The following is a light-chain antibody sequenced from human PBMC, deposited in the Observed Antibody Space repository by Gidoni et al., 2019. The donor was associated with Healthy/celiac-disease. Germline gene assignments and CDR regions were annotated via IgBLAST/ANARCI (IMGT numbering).Light chain of an antibody. CDR1: QSISSL. CDR2: DAS. V-gene: IGKV1-5*01. CDR3: QQYNSYSPT. Sequence: DSQMTHSPSTLSASVGDRVTITCRASQSISSLLAWYQQKPGKAPKLLIYDASSLESGVPSRFSGSGSGTEFTLTISSLQPDDFATYYCQQYNSYSPTFGPGTKVEIK. J-gene: IGKJ3*01.